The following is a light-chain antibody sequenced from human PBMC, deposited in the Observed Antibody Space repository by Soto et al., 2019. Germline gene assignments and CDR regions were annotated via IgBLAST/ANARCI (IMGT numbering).Light chain of an antibody. CDR1: GSDVGAYNL. CDR2: DVN. Sequence: QSVLTQPASVSGSPGQSITISCAGTGSDVGAYNLVSWYQQHPGKAPKLIICDVNTRPSAISNRFSGSNSGDTASLTMFGIQAWDDADYFCCLYAGTVADGFGPGTKVTV. CDR3: CLYAGTVADG. V-gene: IGLV2-23*02. J-gene: IGLJ1*01.